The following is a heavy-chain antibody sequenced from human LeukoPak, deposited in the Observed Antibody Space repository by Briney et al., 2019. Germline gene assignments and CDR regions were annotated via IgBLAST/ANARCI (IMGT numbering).Heavy chain of an antibody. J-gene: IGHJ5*02. V-gene: IGHV1-46*01. CDR3: ARDSEVARYCSGGSCYWFDP. CDR1: GYTLTSYY. Sequence: ASAKVSCKASGYTLTSYYMHWVRQAPGQGLEWMGIINPSGGSTSYAQKFQGRVTMTRDMSTSTVYMELSSLRSEDTAVYYCARDSEVARYCSGGSCYWFDPWGQGTLVTVSS. D-gene: IGHD2-15*01. CDR2: INPSGGST.